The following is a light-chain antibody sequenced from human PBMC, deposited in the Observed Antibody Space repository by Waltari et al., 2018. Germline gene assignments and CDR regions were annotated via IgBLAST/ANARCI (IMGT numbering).Light chain of an antibody. Sequence: EIVLTQSPATLSLSPGERATLSCRASQSVSSYLAWYQQTPGQAPRLLSYDASNRATGIPARFSGSGSGTDFTLTISSLEPEDFAVYYCQQRSNWPPITFGQGTRLEIK. V-gene: IGKV3-11*01. CDR3: QQRSNWPPIT. J-gene: IGKJ5*01. CDR1: QSVSSY. CDR2: DAS.